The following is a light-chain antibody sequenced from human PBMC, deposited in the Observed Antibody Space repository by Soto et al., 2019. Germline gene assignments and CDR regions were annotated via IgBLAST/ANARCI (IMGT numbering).Light chain of an antibody. J-gene: IGKJ5*01. Sequence: EIVLTQSPATLSLSPGEGATLSCRASQSFSSYLAWYQQKPGQAPRLLIYDASKRATGIPARFSGRGSGTDFTLTISSLEPEDFAVYYCQQRSNWPPVITFGQGTRLEMK. V-gene: IGKV3-11*01. CDR2: DAS. CDR3: QQRSNWPPVIT. CDR1: QSFSSY.